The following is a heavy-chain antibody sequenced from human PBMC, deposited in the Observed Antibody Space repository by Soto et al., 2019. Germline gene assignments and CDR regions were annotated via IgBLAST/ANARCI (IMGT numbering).Heavy chain of an antibody. V-gene: IGHV4-59*01. CDR2: IYYSGST. CDR1: GGSISSYY. J-gene: IGHJ4*02. CDR3: ERVDYDSSGYYFDY. D-gene: IGHD3-22*01. Sequence: QVQLQESGPGLVKPSETLSLTCTVSGGSISSYYWSWIRQPPGKGLEWIGYIYYSGSTNYNPSLKSRVTISVDTSKNQFSRKLSSVTAADTAVYYGERVDYDSSGYYFDYWGQGTLVTVSS.